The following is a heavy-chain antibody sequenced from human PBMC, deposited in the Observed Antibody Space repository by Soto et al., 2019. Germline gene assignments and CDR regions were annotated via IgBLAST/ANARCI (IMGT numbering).Heavy chain of an antibody. CDR2: IYPGDSDT. D-gene: IGHD6-19*01. CDR3: VRHQCSGWNYYYYGMGV. J-gene: IGHJ6*02. Sequence: PGESLKISCKGSGYSLTSYWLGWVRQMPGKGLGWVGIIYPGDSDTRYSPSFQGQVTISADKSISTAYLQWSSLKASDTAMYYCVRHQCSGWNYYYYGMGVWGQGTTVTVSS. CDR1: GYSLTSYW. V-gene: IGHV5-51*01.